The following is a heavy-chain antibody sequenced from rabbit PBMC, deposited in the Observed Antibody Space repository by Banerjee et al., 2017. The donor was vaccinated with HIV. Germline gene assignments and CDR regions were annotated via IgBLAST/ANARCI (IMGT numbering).Heavy chain of an antibody. J-gene: IGHJ4*01. CDR2: IDPVFGSA. CDR1: GFDFTSYY. Sequence: QLKESGGGLVQPGGSLKLSCKASGFDFTSYYMSWVRQAPGKGLEWIGYIDPVFGSAYYASWVNGRFSISRENTQNTVSLQLTSLTAADTATYFCARDLTGVIGWNFGWWGQGTLVTVS. D-gene: IGHD1-1*01. V-gene: IGHV1S7*01. CDR3: ARDLTGVIGWNFGW.